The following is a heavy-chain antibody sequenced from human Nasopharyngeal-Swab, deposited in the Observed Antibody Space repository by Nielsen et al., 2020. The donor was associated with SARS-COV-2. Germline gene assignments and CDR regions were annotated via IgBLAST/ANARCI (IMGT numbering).Heavy chain of an antibody. CDR1: GYLFTSYQ. CDR3: ARLPSGWFNWFDP. J-gene: IGHJ5*02. Sequence: GESLKISCTGSGYLFTSYQIGWVRQVPGKGLEWMGIIYPADSDTRYSPSFQGRVTMSADKSSRTAYLQWTGLKASDTAMYYCARLPSGWFNWFDPWGQGTLVTVSS. D-gene: IGHD6-19*01. V-gene: IGHV5-51*01. CDR2: IYPADSDT.